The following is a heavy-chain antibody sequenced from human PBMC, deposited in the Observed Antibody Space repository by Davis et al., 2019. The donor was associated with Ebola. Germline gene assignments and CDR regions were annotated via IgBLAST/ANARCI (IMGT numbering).Heavy chain of an antibody. D-gene: IGHD3-16*01. CDR2: INAGNGNT. J-gene: IGHJ4*02. V-gene: IGHV1-3*01. Sequence: AASVKVSCKASGYTFTSYAMHWVRQAPGQRLEWMGWINAGNGNTKYSQKFQGRVTITKDTSANTAYMELTNLRSEDTAVYYCARDVWVYWGQGTRVTVSS. CDR3: ARDVWVY. CDR1: GYTFTSYA.